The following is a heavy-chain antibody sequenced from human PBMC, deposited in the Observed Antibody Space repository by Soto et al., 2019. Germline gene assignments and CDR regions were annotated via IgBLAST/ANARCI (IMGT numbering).Heavy chain of an antibody. J-gene: IGHJ6*02. CDR3: AGGGGGYYYYGMDV. CDR1: GFTFSGYA. Sequence: QVQLVESGGGVVQPGRSLRLSCVASGFTFSGYAMHWVRQAPGKGLEWVTVISYDGSSEYYADSVKGRFTISRDSSKKKGDLQMNSLRAEDTAVYFCAGGGGGYYYYGMDVWGQGTTVTVSS. D-gene: IGHD3-16*01. V-gene: IGHV3-30-3*01. CDR2: ISYDGSSE.